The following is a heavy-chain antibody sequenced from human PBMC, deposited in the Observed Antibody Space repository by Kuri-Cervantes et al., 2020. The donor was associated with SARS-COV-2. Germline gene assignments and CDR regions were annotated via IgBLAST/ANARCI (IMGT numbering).Heavy chain of an antibody. J-gene: IGHJ4*02. CDR2: IIPIFGTA. CDR3: AKEWEGATPRGY. V-gene: IGHV1-69*05. D-gene: IGHD1-26*01. Sequence: SVKVSCKASGGTFSSYAISWVRQAPGQGLEWMGGIIPIFGTANYAQKFQGRVTITTDESTSTAYMELSSLRSEDTAVYYCAKEWEGATPRGYWGQGTLVTVSS. CDR1: GGTFSSYA.